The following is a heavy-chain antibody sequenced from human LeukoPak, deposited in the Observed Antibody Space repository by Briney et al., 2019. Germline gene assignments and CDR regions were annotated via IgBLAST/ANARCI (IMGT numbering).Heavy chain of an antibody. CDR1: GGTFSSYA. V-gene: IGHV1-69*06. CDR3: ARTPYGYYYMDV. Sequence: SVKVSCKASGGTFSSYAISWVRQAPGQGLEWMGGIIPIFGTANYAQKFQGRVTITADKSTSTAYMELSSLRSEDTALYYCARTPYGYYYMDVWGKGTTVTVSS. D-gene: IGHD4-17*01. J-gene: IGHJ6*03. CDR2: IIPIFGTA.